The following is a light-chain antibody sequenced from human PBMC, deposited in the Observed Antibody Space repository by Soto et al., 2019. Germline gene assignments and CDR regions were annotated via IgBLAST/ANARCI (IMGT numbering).Light chain of an antibody. CDR2: EVN. CDR1: SSDIGTFNL. V-gene: IGLV2-23*02. Sequence: QSALTQPASVSGSPGQSITFSCTGSSSDIGTFNLVSWYQQYPGKAPKLILYEVNKWPSGISNRFSGSKSGNTASLTISGLQAEDEADYYCCSYEGSRWVFGGGTKVTVL. CDR3: CSYEGSRWV. J-gene: IGLJ3*02.